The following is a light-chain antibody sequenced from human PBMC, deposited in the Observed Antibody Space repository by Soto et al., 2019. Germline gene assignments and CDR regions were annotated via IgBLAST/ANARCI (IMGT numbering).Light chain of an antibody. CDR2: EVL. V-gene: IGLV2-14*01. J-gene: IGLJ2*01. Sequence: QSALTQPASVSGSPGQSITISCTATTRDVGVYKYVSWYQQYPGKAPKLMIYEVLNRPSGVSNRFSGSKSGNTASLIISGLQAEDEADYYCGSYTSSSTLVFGGGTKVTVL. CDR1: TRDVGVYKY. CDR3: GSYTSSSTLV.